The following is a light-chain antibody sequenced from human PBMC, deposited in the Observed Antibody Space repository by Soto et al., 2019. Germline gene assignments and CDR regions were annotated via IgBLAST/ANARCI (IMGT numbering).Light chain of an antibody. CDR2: DDS. V-gene: IGLV3-21*02. Sequence: SYDLTQPPSVSVAPGQTARISFGGNNIGDKNVHWYQQRPGQAPVLVIYDDSDRPSGIAERLSGSNSGNTATLTINRVEAGDEADYFCQVWDSSSDQYVFGPGTKVTVL. J-gene: IGLJ1*01. CDR1: NIGDKN. CDR3: QVWDSSSDQYV.